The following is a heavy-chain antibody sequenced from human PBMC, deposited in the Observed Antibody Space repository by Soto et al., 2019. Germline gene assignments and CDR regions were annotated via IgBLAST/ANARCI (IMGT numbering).Heavy chain of an antibody. J-gene: IGHJ6*02. CDR2: MNPNSGNT. Sequence: GASVKVSCKASGYTFTSYDINWVRQATGQGLEWMGWMNPNSGNTGYAQKFQGRVTMTRNTSISTAYMELSSLRSEDTAVYYCASGFLEWLMPVSYYYGMDVWGQGTTVTVSS. CDR3: ASGFLEWLMPVSYYYGMDV. D-gene: IGHD3-3*01. V-gene: IGHV1-8*01. CDR1: GYTFTSYD.